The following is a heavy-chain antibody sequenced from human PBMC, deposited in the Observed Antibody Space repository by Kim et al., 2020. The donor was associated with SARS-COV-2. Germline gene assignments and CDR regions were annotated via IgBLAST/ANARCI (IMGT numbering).Heavy chain of an antibody. CDR3: ASSRWLVDRSGWDHFGY. V-gene: IGHV3-21*01. Sequence: VKGRFTISRDNAKNSLYLQMNSLGAEDAAVYYCASSRWLVDRSGWDHFGYWGQGPLVTVSS. D-gene: IGHD6-19*01. J-gene: IGHJ4*02.